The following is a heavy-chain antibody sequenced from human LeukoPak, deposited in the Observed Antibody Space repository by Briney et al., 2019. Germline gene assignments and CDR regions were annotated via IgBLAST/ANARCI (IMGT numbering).Heavy chain of an antibody. CDR2: IYHSVTT. J-gene: IGHJ1*01. V-gene: IGHV4-59*01. CDR3: AQMAPVSPSFSQQ. CDR1: VGSITIYF. Sequence: PSETLSLTCAVSVGSITIYFWTWFRQPPGKGLEWICYIYHSVTTQYSPSPKSRVSISVDTSKTQFSLNLRSVCAADTAVYYCAQMAPVSPSFSQQWGQGTLVTVSS. D-gene: IGHD5-24*01.